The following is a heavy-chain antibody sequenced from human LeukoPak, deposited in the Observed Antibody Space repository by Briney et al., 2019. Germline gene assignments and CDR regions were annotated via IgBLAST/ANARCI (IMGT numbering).Heavy chain of an antibody. CDR1: GGSFSGYY. V-gene: IGHV4-34*01. J-gene: IGHJ4*02. CDR2: INHSGST. D-gene: IGHD3-10*01. Sequence: SETPSLTCAVYGGSFSGYYWSWIRQPPGKGLEWIGEINHSGSTNYNPSLKSRVTISVDRSKNQFSLKLSSVTAADTAVYYCARGGGEALWGQGTLVTVSS. CDR3: ARGGGEAL.